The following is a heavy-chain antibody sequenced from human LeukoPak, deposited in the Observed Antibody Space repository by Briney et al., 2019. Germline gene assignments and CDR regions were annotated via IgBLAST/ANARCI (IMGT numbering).Heavy chain of an antibody. CDR3: ARDGWGDGDYVPYYFDY. V-gene: IGHV3-48*03. J-gene: IGHJ4*02. CDR1: GFTFSSYE. D-gene: IGHD4-17*01. CDR2: ISSSGSTI. Sequence: GGSLRLSCAASGFTFSSYEMNWVRQAPGKGLEWVSYISSSGSTIYYADSVKGRFTISRDNAKNSLYLQMNSLRAEDTAVYYCARDGWGDGDYVPYYFDYWGQGTLVTVS.